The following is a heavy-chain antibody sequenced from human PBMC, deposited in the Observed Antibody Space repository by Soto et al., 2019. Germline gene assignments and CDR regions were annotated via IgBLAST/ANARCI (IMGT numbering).Heavy chain of an antibody. D-gene: IGHD6-13*01. CDR1: GGSISSGGYY. CDR3: ASDLSGSRATIDY. J-gene: IGHJ4*02. Sequence: CTVSGGSISSGGYYWTWIRQRPGKGLEWLGYIYYRGSTYYNPSLKTRVTLSLDPSKSQFSLTLTSVTAADTAIYYCASDLSGSRATIDYWGLGALVTVSS. V-gene: IGHV4-31*03. CDR2: IYYRGST.